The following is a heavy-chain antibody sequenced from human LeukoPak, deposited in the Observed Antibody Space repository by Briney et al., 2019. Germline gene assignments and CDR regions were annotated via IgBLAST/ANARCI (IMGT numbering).Heavy chain of an antibody. D-gene: IGHD2-15*01. CDR1: GYTFTGYY. CDR3: ARATPDLYYYMDV. CDR2: INPNSGGT. V-gene: IGHV1-2*02. J-gene: IGHJ6*03. Sequence: GASVKVSCKASGYTFTGYYMHWVRQAPGQGREWMGWINPNSGGTNYAQKFQGRVTMTRDTSISTAYIELSRLRSDDTAVYYCARATPDLYYYMDVWGKGTTVTVSS.